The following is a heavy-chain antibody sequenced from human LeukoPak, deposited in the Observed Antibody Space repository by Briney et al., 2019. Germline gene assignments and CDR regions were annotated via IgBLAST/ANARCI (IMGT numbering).Heavy chain of an antibody. J-gene: IGHJ4*02. V-gene: IGHV1-2*02. D-gene: IGHD2-2*01. CDR2: INPYSGAI. CDR1: GYTFTSYA. Sequence: GASVKVSCKASGYTFTSYAMNWVRQAPGQGLEWMGWINPYSGAINYAQKFQGRVTLTRDTSISTAYMELSRLTSGDTAVYYCARDPKSQLLLDYWGQGTLVTASS. CDR3: ARDPKSQLLLDY.